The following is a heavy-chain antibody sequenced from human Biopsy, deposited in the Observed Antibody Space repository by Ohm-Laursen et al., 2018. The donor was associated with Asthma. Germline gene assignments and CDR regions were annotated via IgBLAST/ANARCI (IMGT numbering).Heavy chain of an antibody. Sequence: SLRLSCSASGFTFSSYGMHWVRQAPGKGLEWVAVIWYDGSNKYYADSVKGRFTVSRDNSKNTLYLQMNSLRAEDTAVYYCARGGLGYCSSTSCYQNYYYGMDVWGQGTTVTVSS. CDR2: IWYDGSNK. CDR3: ARGGLGYCSSTSCYQNYYYGMDV. J-gene: IGHJ6*02. CDR1: GFTFSSYG. V-gene: IGHV3-33*01. D-gene: IGHD2-2*01.